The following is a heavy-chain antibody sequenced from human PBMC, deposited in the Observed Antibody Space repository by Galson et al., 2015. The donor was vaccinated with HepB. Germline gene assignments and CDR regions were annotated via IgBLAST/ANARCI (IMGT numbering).Heavy chain of an antibody. Sequence: SLRLSCAASGFTFSSYWMTWVRQAPGKGLEWVANINQDGAKKNYVDSVKGRFTISRDNAKNSLYLEMNSLRAEDTAMYHCARDSTYYDGSAYYDNLDSRGQGTLVTVSA. CDR2: INQDGAKK. J-gene: IGHJ4*02. CDR3: ARDSTYYDGSAYYDNLDS. V-gene: IGHV3-7*03. D-gene: IGHD3-22*01. CDR1: GFTFSSYW.